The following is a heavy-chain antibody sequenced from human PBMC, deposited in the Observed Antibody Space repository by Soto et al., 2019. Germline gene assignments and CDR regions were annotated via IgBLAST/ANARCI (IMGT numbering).Heavy chain of an antibody. CDR3: ARDSKATTIFGVGYYYYYGMDV. CDR1: GGSISSGGYY. J-gene: IGHJ6*02. D-gene: IGHD3-3*01. CDR2: IYYSGST. Sequence: QVQLQESGPGLVKPSQTLSLTCTVSGGSISSGGYYWSWIRQHPGKGLEWIGYIYYSGSTYYNPSLKSRVTISVDTSKNQFSLKLSSVTAADTAVYYCARDSKATTIFGVGYYYYYGMDVWGQGTTVTVSS. V-gene: IGHV4-31*03.